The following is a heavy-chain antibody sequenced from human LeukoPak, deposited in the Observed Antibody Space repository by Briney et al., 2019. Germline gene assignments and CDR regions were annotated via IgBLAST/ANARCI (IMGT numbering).Heavy chain of an antibody. V-gene: IGHV5-51*01. D-gene: IGHD6-19*01. CDR3: ARRAVAGIIDY. Sequence: SSSSYYWGWIRQPPGKGLEWMGIIYPGDSDTRYSSSFQGQVTISADKSISTAYLQWSSLKASDTAMYYCARRAVAGIIDYWGQGTLVTVSS. CDR1: SSSSYY. J-gene: IGHJ4*02. CDR2: IYPGDSDT.